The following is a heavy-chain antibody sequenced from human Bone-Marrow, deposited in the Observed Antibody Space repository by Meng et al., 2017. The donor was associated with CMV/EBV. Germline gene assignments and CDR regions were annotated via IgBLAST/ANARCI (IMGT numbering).Heavy chain of an antibody. D-gene: IGHD2-2*02. Sequence: LSLTCTVSGGSISSYYWSWIRQPPGKGLEWVSYISSSGSTIYYADSVKGRFTISRDNAKNSLYLQMNSLRAEDTAVYYCARAVPAAIREEKYYYYYGMDVWGQGTTVTVSS. CDR3: ARAVPAAIREEKYYYYYGMDV. V-gene: IGHV3-11*04. J-gene: IGHJ6*02. CDR1: GGSISSYY. CDR2: ISSSGSTI.